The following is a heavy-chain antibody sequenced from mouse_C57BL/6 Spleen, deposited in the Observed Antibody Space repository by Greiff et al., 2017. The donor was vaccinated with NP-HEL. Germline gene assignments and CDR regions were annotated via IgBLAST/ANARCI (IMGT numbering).Heavy chain of an antibody. J-gene: IGHJ4*01. CDR2: IYPGDGDT. CDR3: ARDGSSYGYAMDY. D-gene: IGHD1-1*01. V-gene: IGHV1-80*01. CDR1: GYAFSRYW. Sequence: VQLQESGAELVKPGASVKISCKASGYAFSRYWMNWVKQRPGKGLEWIGQIYPGDGDTNYNGKFKGKATLTADKSSSTAYMQLSSLTSEDSAVYFCARDGSSYGYAMDYWGQGTSVTVSS.